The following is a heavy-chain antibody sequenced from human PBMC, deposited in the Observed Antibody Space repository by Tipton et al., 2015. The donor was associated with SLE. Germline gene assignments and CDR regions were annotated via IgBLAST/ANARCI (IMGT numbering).Heavy chain of an antibody. CDR3: ARVEAYYYYGMDV. D-gene: IGHD5-24*01. CDR1: GGSISSHY. CDR2: IYYSGST. V-gene: IGHV4-59*11. Sequence: TLSLTCTVSGGSISSHYWSWIRQPPGKGLEWIGYIYYSGSTYYNPSLKSRVTISEDTSKNQFSLKLSSVTAADTAVYYCARVEAYYYYGMDVWGQGTTVTVSS. J-gene: IGHJ6*02.